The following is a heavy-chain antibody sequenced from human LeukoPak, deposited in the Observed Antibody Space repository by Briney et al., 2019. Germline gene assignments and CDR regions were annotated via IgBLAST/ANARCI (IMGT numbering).Heavy chain of an antibody. D-gene: IGHD2-21*02. CDR3: ARDLGGDSL. CDR2: IKQDGREK. CDR1: GFTFSDGW. Sequence: PGGSLRLSCAVSGFTFSDGWMSWVRQAPGKGLEWVANIKQDGREKYYVDSVKGRFTISRDNAKNSLYLQMNSLRAEDTAVYYCARDLGGDSLWGQGTLVTVSS. V-gene: IGHV3-7*01. J-gene: IGHJ4*02.